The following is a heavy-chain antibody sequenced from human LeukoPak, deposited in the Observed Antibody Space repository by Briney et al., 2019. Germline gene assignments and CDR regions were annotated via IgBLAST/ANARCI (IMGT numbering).Heavy chain of an antibody. CDR3: ARCRDYNFWSGSAVDY. J-gene: IGHJ4*02. Sequence: GRSLRLSCAASGFIFSSYAMHWVRQAPGKGLEWVAVISYDGSNTDYADSVKGRFTISRDNSKNTLYLQMNSLRAEDTAVYYCARCRDYNFWSGSAVDYWGQGTLVTVSS. CDR1: GFIFSSYA. D-gene: IGHD3-3*01. V-gene: IGHV3-30-3*01. CDR2: ISYDGSNT.